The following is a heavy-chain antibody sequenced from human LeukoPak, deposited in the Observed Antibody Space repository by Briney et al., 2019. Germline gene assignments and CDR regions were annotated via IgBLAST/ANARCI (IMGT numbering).Heavy chain of an antibody. Sequence: ASVKVSCKASGYTFTGYYIHWVRQAPGQGLEWMGIINPSGGSTSYAQKFQGRVTMTRDMSTSTVYMELSSLRSEDTAVYYCARDLRVGATPYYYMDVWGKGTTVTVSS. J-gene: IGHJ6*03. D-gene: IGHD1-26*01. CDR1: GYTFTGYY. V-gene: IGHV1-46*01. CDR3: ARDLRVGATPYYYMDV. CDR2: INPSGGST.